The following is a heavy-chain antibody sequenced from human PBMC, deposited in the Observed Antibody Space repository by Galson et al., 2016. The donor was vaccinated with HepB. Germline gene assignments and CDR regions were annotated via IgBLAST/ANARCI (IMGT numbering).Heavy chain of an antibody. CDR3: AHRKPDYYVSDWFDP. CDR2: IYWDDDK. D-gene: IGHD3-10*01. Sequence: PALVKPTQTLTLTCTLSGFSPNTSGVGVGWIRQPPGQALEWLALIYWDDDKRYSPSLKSRLTITKDTSKNEVVLTMTNMDPVDTATYFCAHRKPDYYVSDWFDPWGQGTLVTVSS. V-gene: IGHV2-5*02. J-gene: IGHJ5*02. CDR1: GFSPNTSGVG.